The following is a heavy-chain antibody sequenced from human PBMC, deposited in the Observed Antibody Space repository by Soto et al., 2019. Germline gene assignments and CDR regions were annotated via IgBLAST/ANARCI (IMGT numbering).Heavy chain of an antibody. D-gene: IGHD1-26*01. Sequence: EVQLVESGGGLVQPGGSPRLSCAASGFTFSSYWMSWVRQAPGKGLEWVANIKGDGTEIYYVDSVKGRFTISRDNAKNSLYLQMNSLRAEDTAVYYCARLVSAAANDYWGQGALVTVSS. CDR1: GFTFSSYW. J-gene: IGHJ4*02. V-gene: IGHV3-7*04. CDR3: ARLVSAAANDY. CDR2: IKGDGTEI.